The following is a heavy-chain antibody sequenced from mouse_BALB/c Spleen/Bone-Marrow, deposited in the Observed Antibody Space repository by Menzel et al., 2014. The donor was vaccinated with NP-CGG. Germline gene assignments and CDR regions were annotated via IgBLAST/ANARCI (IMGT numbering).Heavy chain of an antibody. CDR1: GYTFTSYY. J-gene: IGHJ2*01. CDR3: TRAHYYGFYYFDY. V-gene: IGHV1S81*02. CDR2: INPSNGGT. Sequence: QVQLQQSGAELVKPGASVKLSCKASGYTFTSYYMYWVKPRPGQGLEWIGEINPSNGGTNFNEKFKSKATLTVDKSSSTAYMQLSSLTSEDSAVYYCTRAHYYGFYYFDYWGQGTTLTVSS. D-gene: IGHD1-2*01.